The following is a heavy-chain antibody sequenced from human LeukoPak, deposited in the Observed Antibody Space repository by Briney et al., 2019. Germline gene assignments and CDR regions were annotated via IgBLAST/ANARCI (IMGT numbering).Heavy chain of an antibody. Sequence: GGSLRLSCGASGITFSSYSMNWVRQAPGKGLEWVSYISSSGSTKYYADSVKGRFTISRDNARNSLYLQMNSLRAEDTAVYYCARDIGAAAGTGSNPWGQGTLVTVSS. V-gene: IGHV3-48*01. CDR1: GITFSSYS. CDR2: ISSSGSTK. D-gene: IGHD6-13*01. CDR3: ARDIGAAAGTGSNP. J-gene: IGHJ5*02.